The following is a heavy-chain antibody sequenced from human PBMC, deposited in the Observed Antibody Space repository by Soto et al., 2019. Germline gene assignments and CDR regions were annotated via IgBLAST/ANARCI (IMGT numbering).Heavy chain of an antibody. CDR1: GFTFSSYG. D-gene: IGHD3-10*01. J-gene: IGHJ4*02. CDR3: AKEIGDIQSNYYLDC. Sequence: QVQLVESGGGVVQPGRSLRLSCAASGFTFSSYGMHWVRQAPGKGLEWVAVISYDGSNKYYADSVKGRFTISRDNSKNTLYLQMNSLRAEDTAVYYCAKEIGDIQSNYYLDCWGQGTLVTVSS. V-gene: IGHV3-30*18. CDR2: ISYDGSNK.